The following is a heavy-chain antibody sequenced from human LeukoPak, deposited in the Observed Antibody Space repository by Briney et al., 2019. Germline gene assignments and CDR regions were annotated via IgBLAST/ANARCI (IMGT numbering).Heavy chain of an antibody. Sequence: PSETLSLTCAVYGGSFSGYYWSWIRQPPGKGLEWIGEINHSGSTNYNPSLKSRVTISVDTSKNQFSLKLSSVTAADTAVYYCARVSRATVVTDQFDYWGQGTLVTVSS. D-gene: IGHD4-23*01. CDR2: INHSGST. J-gene: IGHJ4*02. CDR1: GGSFSGYY. CDR3: ARVSRATVVTDQFDY. V-gene: IGHV4-34*01.